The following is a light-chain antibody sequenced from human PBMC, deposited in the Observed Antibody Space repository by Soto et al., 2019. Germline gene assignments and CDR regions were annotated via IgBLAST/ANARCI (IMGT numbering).Light chain of an antibody. CDR3: QSYDSSLSGWV. CDR1: SSNIGAGYD. J-gene: IGLJ3*02. Sequence: QSVLTQPPSVSGAPGQRVTISCTESSSNIGAGYDVHWYQQLPGTAPKLLIYGNSNRPSGVPDRFSGSKSGTSASLAITGLQGEDEADYYGQSYDSSLSGWVFGGGTKLTVL. CDR2: GNS. V-gene: IGLV1-40*01.